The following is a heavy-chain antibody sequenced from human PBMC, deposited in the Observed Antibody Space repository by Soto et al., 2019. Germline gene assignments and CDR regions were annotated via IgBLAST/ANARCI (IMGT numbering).Heavy chain of an antibody. J-gene: IGHJ5*02. CDR2: IYYTGIT. V-gene: IGHV4-30-4*01. CDR1: GGSVSGVDYL. Sequence: SETLSLTCTVSGGSVSGVDYLWSWIRQSPGKGLEWIGYIYYTGITHLNPSLKSRLTMAVDTSKNEFSLKLTSVSAADTAVYFCAREERKGIISWFDPWGQGIQVTVS. D-gene: IGHD2-21*01. CDR3: AREERKGIISWFDP.